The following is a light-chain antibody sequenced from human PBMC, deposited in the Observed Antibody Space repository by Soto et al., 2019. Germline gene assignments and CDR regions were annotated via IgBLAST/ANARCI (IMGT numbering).Light chain of an antibody. CDR1: SGHSSYA. V-gene: IGLV4-69*01. J-gene: IGLJ2*01. CDR2: VNSDGSH. CDR3: QTWGTAYVL. Sequence: QAVVTQSPSASASLGASVKLTCTLSSGHSSYAIAWHQQQPEKGPRYLMKVNSDGSHSKGDGIPDRFSGSSSGAERYFTISSLQSEDEAAYYCQTWGTAYVLFGGGTKVTVL.